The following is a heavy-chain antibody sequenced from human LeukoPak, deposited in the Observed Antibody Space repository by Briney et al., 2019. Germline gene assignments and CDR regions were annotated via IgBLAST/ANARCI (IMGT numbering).Heavy chain of an antibody. V-gene: IGHV3-21*01. Sequence: PGGSLRLSCAASGFTFSTHSMNWVRQAPGKGLEWVSSISSSSDYIYYADSVTGRFTISRDNAKNSLYLQMNSLRAEDTAVYYCARQSAQWAYYYYTDVWGKGTTVTVSS. CDR2: ISSSSDYI. D-gene: IGHD2-8*01. J-gene: IGHJ6*03. CDR3: ARQSAQWAYYYYTDV. CDR1: GFTFSTHS.